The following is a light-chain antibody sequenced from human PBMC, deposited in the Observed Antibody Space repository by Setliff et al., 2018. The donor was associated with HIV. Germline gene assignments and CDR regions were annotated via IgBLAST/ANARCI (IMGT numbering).Light chain of an antibody. CDR3: QQYGGSSWT. J-gene: IGKJ1*01. V-gene: IGKV3-20*01. CDR1: QSVSSNY. CDR2: AAS. Sequence: EIVLTQSPGTLSLSPGERTTLSCRASQSVSSNYLAWYQQKPGQAPRLLIYAASSRATGIPDRFSGSVSGTDFTLSITRLEPEDFGVYYCQQYGGSSWTFGQGTKVDIK.